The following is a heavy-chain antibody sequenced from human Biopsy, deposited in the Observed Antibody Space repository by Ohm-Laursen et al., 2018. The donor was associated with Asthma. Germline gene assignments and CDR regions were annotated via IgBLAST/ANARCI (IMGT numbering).Heavy chain of an antibody. CDR3: ARDALHDNSAYIGDAFGF. Sequence: ASVKVSCKASAYTFIGYHLHWVRQAPGEGLEWMGRINPNGGATIYAQKFQGRVTMTRDRSISTAYMELNRLRSDDTAVYYCARDALHDNSAYIGDAFGFWGQGTMVTVPS. J-gene: IGHJ3*01. CDR2: INPNGGAT. D-gene: IGHD3-22*01. V-gene: IGHV1-2*06. CDR1: AYTFIGYH.